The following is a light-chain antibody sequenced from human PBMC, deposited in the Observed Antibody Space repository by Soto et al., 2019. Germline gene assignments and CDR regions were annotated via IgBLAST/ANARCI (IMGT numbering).Light chain of an antibody. J-gene: IGKJ2*01. V-gene: IGKV3-20*01. CDR1: QSVSNSY. CDR3: QQYNSSPPMYT. Sequence: EIVLTQSPGTLSLSPGERATLSCRASQSVSNSYLAWYQQKPGQAPRLLIYGASSRATGIPDRFSGSGSGTDFTLTISRLEPEDFAVYDCQQYNSSPPMYTFGQGTKLEIK. CDR2: GAS.